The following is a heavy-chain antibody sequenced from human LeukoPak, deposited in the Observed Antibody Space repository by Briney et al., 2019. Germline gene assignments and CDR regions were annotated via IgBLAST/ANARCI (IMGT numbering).Heavy chain of an antibody. Sequence: GGSLRLSCAASGFTFSSYSMNWVRQAPGKGLEWVSSISSRSSYIYYADSVKGRFTISRDNAKNSLYLQMNSLRAEDTAVYYCARGPSGYHNTGGQGTLVTVSS. CDR2: ISSRSSYI. CDR3: ARGPSGYHNT. CDR1: GFTFSSYS. V-gene: IGHV3-21*01. D-gene: IGHD5-12*01. J-gene: IGHJ4*02.